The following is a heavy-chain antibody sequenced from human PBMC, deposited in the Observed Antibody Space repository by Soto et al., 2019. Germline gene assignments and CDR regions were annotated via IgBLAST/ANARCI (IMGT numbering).Heavy chain of an antibody. CDR2: VYYTGST. J-gene: IGHJ4*02. Sequence: SETLSLTCSVSGGSISGSYWSWIRQSPGKGLEWLGYVYYTGSTNYSPSLRSRVSISVDTSKNEFSLRLSSVTTADTAVYFCARSVAVPGAHIDYWGQGTQVTVSS. V-gene: IGHV4-59*01. CDR3: ARSVAVPGAHIDY. D-gene: IGHD6-19*01. CDR1: GGSISGSY.